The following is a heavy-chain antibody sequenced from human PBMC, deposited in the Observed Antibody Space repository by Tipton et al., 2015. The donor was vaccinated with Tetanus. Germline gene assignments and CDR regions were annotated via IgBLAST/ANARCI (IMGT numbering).Heavy chain of an antibody. CDR1: EFTFSSYW. Sequence: GSLRLSCAASEFTFSSYWMHWVRQAPGKGLVWVSRISPDGRSTSNADSVKGRFTISRDNAKNTLYVQMNSLRAEDTGVYYCARGRDGFHGYFDYWGQGALVTVSS. CDR3: ARGRDGFHGYFDY. V-gene: IGHV3-74*01. J-gene: IGHJ4*02. CDR2: ISPDGRST. D-gene: IGHD5-24*01.